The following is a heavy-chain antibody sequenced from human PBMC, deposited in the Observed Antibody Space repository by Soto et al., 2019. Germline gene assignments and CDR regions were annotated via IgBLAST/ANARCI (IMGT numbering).Heavy chain of an antibody. CDR2: ISSSSSTI. D-gene: IGHD3-22*01. J-gene: IGHJ3*02. CDR3: ARPGAGNYYDSSGYYHYDAFDI. V-gene: IGHV3-48*02. CDR1: GFSLRSYS. Sequence: GWCMRLSCAACGFSLRSYSMDWVRQAPGKGLEWVSYISSSSSTIYYADSVKGRFTISRDNAKNSLYLQMNSLRDEDTAVYYCARPGAGNYYDSSGYYHYDAFDIWGQGTMVT.